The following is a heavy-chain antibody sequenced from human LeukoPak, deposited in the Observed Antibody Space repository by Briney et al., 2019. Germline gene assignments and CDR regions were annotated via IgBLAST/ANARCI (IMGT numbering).Heavy chain of an antibody. J-gene: IGHJ3*02. CDR3: ARQQVVTLPHDAFDI. D-gene: IGHD4-23*01. CDR1: GYSFTSYW. V-gene: IGHV5-51*01. Sequence: GESLKISCKGSGYSFTSYWIGWVRQMPGKGLEWMGIIYPGDSDTRYSPSFQGQVTISADKSISTAYLQWSSLKASDTAMYYCARQQVVTLPHDAFDIWGQGTIVSVSS. CDR2: IYPGDSDT.